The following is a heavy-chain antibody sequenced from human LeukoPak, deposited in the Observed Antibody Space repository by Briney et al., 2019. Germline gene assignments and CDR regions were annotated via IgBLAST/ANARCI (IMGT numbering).Heavy chain of an antibody. D-gene: IGHD6-13*01. V-gene: IGHV1-2*02. Sequence: ASVKVSCKASGYTFTGYYMHWVRQAPGQGLEWMEWINPNSGGTNYAQKFQGRVTMTRDTSISTAYMELSRLRSDDTAVYYCAREVAAAGTAASDYWGQGTLVTVSS. CDR2: INPNSGGT. CDR3: AREVAAAGTAASDY. J-gene: IGHJ4*02. CDR1: GYTFTGYY.